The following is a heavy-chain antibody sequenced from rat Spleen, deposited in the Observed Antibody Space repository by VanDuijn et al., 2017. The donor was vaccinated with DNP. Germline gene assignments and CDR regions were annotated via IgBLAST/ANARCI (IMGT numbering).Heavy chain of an antibody. CDR3: ARGETTRVGAMDA. CDR2: IWNTGGT. J-gene: IGHJ4*01. V-gene: IGHV2-41*01. CDR1: GLSLTTDN. D-gene: IGHD1-4*01. Sequence: QVQLKESGPGLVQPSQTLSLTCTVAGLSLTTDNVHWVRQPPGKGLEWMGVIWNTGGTRYNSALKSRLTISKDTSKSQVFLRMNSLQTEDTATYYCARGETTRVGAMDAWGQGTSVTVSP.